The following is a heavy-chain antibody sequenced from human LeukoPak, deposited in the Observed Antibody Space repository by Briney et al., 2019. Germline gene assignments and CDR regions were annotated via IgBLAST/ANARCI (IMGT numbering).Heavy chain of an antibody. J-gene: IGHJ4*02. CDR3: ARDVAAGTFDY. Sequence: GGSLRLSCAASGFIFRSYWMVWVRQAPGKGLEGVASIDEHGFKTYYAASVTGRFTISKDTAKNSLDLQMNSLRAEDTAVYYCARDVAAGTFDYWGQGTLVTVSS. D-gene: IGHD6-13*01. V-gene: IGHV3-7*01. CDR2: IDEHGFKT. CDR1: GFIFRSYW.